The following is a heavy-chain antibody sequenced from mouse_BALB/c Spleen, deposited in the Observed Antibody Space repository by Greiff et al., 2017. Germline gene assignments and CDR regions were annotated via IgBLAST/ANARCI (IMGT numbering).Heavy chain of an antibody. CDR1: GFSLSTSGMG. V-gene: IGHV8-12*01. D-gene: IGHD3-3*01. J-gene: IGHJ4*01. CDR2: IYWDDDK. Sequence: QVTLKVSGPGILQPSQTLSLTCSFSGFSLSTSGMGVSWIRQPSGKGLEWLAHIYWDDDKRYNPSLKSRLTISKDTSSNQVFLKITSVDTADTATYYCARSRAGTWTYAMDYWGQGTSVTVSS. CDR3: ARSRAGTWTYAMDY.